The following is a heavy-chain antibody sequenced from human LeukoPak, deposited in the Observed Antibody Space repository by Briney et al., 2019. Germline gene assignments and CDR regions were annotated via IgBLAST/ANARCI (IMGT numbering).Heavy chain of an antibody. D-gene: IGHD5-24*01. J-gene: IGHJ6*03. CDR2: INHSGLT. V-gene: IGHV4-34*01. CDR1: AASFSDYY. Sequence: SETLSRTCAVYAASFSDYYWSWIRQPPGKGLEWIGEINHSGLTNYNPSLKSRVSISVDTSKNPFSLKLSSVTAADTAVYYCARRLQSASQNMDVWGKGTTVTVSS. CDR3: ARRLQSASQNMDV.